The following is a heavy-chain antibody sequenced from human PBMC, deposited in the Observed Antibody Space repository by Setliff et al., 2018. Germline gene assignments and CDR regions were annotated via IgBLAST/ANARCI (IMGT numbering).Heavy chain of an antibody. CDR1: GYTLTELS. CDR3: ARLDDSSGYYSLDGDFQH. V-gene: IGHV1-24*01. D-gene: IGHD3-22*01. Sequence: ASVKVSCKVSGYTLTELSMHWVRQAPGKGLEWMGGFDPEDGETIYAQKFQGRVTMTEDTSTDTAYMELSSLRSEDTAVYYCARLDDSSGYYSLDGDFQHWGQGTLVTVSS. CDR2: FDPEDGET. J-gene: IGHJ1*01.